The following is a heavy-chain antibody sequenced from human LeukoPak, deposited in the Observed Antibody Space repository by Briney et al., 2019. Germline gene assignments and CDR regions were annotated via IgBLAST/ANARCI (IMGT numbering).Heavy chain of an antibody. CDR1: GFTFSSYS. Sequence: PGGSLRLSCAASGFTFSSYSMNWVRQAPGKGLEWVSYISSSSSTIYYADSVKGRFTISRDNAKNSLYLQMNSLRAEDTAVYYCARENLVADHWGQGTLVTVSS. D-gene: IGHD1-14*01. CDR2: ISSSSSTI. V-gene: IGHV3-48*01. J-gene: IGHJ4*02. CDR3: ARENLVADH.